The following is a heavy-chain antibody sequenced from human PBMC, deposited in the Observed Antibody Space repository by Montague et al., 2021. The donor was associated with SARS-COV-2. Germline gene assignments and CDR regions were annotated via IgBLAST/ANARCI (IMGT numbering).Heavy chain of an antibody. CDR1: GGSISSGSYY. CDR2: IYTSGST. D-gene: IGHD3-9*01. V-gene: IGHV4-61*02. J-gene: IGHJ6*03. Sequence: TLSLTCTVSGGSISSGSYYWSWIRQPAGKGLEWTGRIYTSGSTNYNPSLKSRVTISVDTSKNQFSLKLSSVTAADTAVYYCAREGRTTDYDILTGYYYDYYMDVWGKGTTVTVSS. CDR3: AREGRTTDYDILTGYYYDYYMDV.